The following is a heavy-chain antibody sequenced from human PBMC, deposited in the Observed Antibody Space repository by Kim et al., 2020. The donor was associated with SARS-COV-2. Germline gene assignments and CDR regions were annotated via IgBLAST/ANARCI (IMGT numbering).Heavy chain of an antibody. D-gene: IGHD3-16*01. V-gene: IGHV4-59*13. Sequence: SETLSLTCTVSGGSISSYYWSWIRQPPGKGLEWIGYIYYSGSTNYNPSLKSRVTISVDTSKNQFSLKLSSVTAADTAVYYCARVGPFGVTGFDYWGQGTLVTVSS. CDR2: IYYSGST. CDR3: ARVGPFGVTGFDY. CDR1: GGSISSYY. J-gene: IGHJ4*02.